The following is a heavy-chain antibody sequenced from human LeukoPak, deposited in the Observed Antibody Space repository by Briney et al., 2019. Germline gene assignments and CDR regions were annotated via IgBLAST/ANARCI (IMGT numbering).Heavy chain of an antibody. J-gene: IGHJ4*02. D-gene: IGHD2-2*03. Sequence: ASVKVSCKASGYTFTGYYMHWVRQAPGQGLEWMGWINPNSGGTNYAQKLQGRVTNTRDTSISTAYMELSRLRSDDTAVYYCARDGYCSSTSCSGVPKIWGQGTLVTVSS. CDR3: ARDGYCSSTSCSGVPKI. CDR1: GYTFTGYY. CDR2: INPNSGGT. V-gene: IGHV1-2*02.